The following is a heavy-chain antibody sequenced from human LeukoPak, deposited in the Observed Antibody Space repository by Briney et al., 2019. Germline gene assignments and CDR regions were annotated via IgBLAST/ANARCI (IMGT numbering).Heavy chain of an antibody. V-gene: IGHV1-18*01. CDR2: ISAYNGNT. Sequence: ASVKVSCKASGYTFTSYGISWVRQAPGQGLEWMGWISAYNGNTNYAQRLQDRITMTTDTLTSTAYMELRSLRSDDAAVYFCARDGWHAVGGTGQAIDYWGQGTLVTVSS. CDR3: ARDGWHAVGGTGQAIDY. CDR1: GYTFTSYG. J-gene: IGHJ4*02. D-gene: IGHD6-19*01.